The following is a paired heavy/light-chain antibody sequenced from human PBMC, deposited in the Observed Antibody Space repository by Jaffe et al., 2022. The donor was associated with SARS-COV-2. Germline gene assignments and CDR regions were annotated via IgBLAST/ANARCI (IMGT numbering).Heavy chain of an antibody. J-gene: IGHJ6*02. CDR3: ARDKGRIDYYDRLGGGMDV. CDR1: GFTFSSYE. D-gene: IGHD3-22*01. CDR2: ISSSGSTI. Sequence: EVQLVESGGGLVQPGGSLRLSCAASGFTFSSYEMNWVRQAPGKGLEWVSYISSSGSTIYYADSVKGRFTISRDNAKNSLYLQMNSLRAEDTAVYYCARDKGRIDYYDRLGGGMDVWGQGTTVTVSS. V-gene: IGHV3-48*03.
Light chain of an antibody. Sequence: QSALTQPASVSGSPGQSITISCTGTSSDVGSYNLVSWYQQHPGKAPKLMIYEVSKRPSGVSNRFSGSKSGNTASLTISGLQAEDEADYYCCSYAGSLKVFGGGTKLTVL. V-gene: IGLV2-23*02. CDR3: CSYAGSLKV. CDR2: EVS. CDR1: SSDVGSYNL. J-gene: IGLJ2*01.